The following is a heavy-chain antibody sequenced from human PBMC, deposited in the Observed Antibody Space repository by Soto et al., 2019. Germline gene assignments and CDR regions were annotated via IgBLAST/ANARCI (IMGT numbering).Heavy chain of an antibody. Sequence: AETLSLTCTVTGDSISSRSYYWGWIRQPPGKGLEWIGSIYYSGSTYNNPSLRSRVSMSIDTSKDQFSLKLKSVTAADTALYFCARQRNSVETQASFDVWGPGSLVTVSS. D-gene: IGHD3-10*01. CDR3: ARQRNSVETQASFDV. CDR1: GDSISSRSYY. CDR2: IYYSGST. V-gene: IGHV4-39*01. J-gene: IGHJ4*02.